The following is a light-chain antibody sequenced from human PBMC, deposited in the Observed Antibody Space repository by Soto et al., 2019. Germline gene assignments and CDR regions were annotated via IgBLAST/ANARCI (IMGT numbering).Light chain of an antibody. CDR2: RDI. Sequence: SVLTQPPSASGTPGQTVTITCSGSSSNIGSDYVFWYQQLPGTAPRLLIYRDIQRPSGVPDRFSGSKSGSSGSLAVSALRSEDEAVYDCATWDGSRRGVVFGGGTKLTVL. J-gene: IGLJ2*01. CDR1: SSNIGSDY. V-gene: IGLV1-47*01. CDR3: ATWDGSRRGVV.